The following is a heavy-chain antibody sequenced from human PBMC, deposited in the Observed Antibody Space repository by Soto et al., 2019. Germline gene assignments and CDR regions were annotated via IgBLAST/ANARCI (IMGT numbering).Heavy chain of an antibody. J-gene: IGHJ5*02. Sequence: EVQLLESGGGLVQPGGSLRLSCAASGFTFSNYGMSWVRQAPGKGLEWVSSISGGNTFYAGSVKGRFTISRDTSKNTLYLQMNSRTAEDTAVYYCAKAPSSDCNSGACSLRSWGQGTLVTVSS. V-gene: IGHV3-23*01. CDR2: SISGGNT. D-gene: IGHD2-21*01. CDR3: AKAPSSDCNSGACSLRS. CDR1: GFTFSNYG.